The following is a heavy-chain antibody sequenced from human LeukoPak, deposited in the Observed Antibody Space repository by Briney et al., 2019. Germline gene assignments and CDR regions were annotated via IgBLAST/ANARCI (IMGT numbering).Heavy chain of an antibody. J-gene: IGHJ4*02. Sequence: PSETLSLTCAVYGGSFSGYYWSWIRQPPGKGLEWIGEINHSGSTNYNPSLKSRVTISVDTSKNQFSLKLSSVAAADTAVYYCARASLSYDYADYWGQGTLVTVSS. CDR2: INHSGST. CDR1: GGSFSGYY. CDR3: ARASLSYDYADY. V-gene: IGHV4-34*01. D-gene: IGHD3-16*01.